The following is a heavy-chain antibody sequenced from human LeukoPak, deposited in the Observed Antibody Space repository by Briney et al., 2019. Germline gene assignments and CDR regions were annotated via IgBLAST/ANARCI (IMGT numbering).Heavy chain of an antibody. CDR2: ISGPGTTT. J-gene: IGHJ3*02. CDR1: GFTFSSYG. Sequence: PGGSLRLSCAASGFTFSSYGMHWVRQAPGKGLEWLSYISGPGTTTKYADSVKGRFTISRDNDKNSLYLQMNSLRAEDTAVYYCARDWIWGQGTMVTVSS. CDR3: ARDWI. V-gene: IGHV3-48*01.